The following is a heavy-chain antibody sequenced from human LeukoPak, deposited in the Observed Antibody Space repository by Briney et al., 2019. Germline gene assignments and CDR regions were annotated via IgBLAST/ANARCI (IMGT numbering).Heavy chain of an antibody. CDR3: AREGVDTAMVLVG. Sequence: ASVKVSCKASGYTFTSYYMHWVRQAPGQGLEWMGVINPSGGSTSYAQKFQGRVTMTRDTSTSTVYMELSSLRSEDTAVYYCAREGVDTAMVLVGWGQGTLVTVSS. CDR1: GYTFTSYY. CDR2: INPSGGST. D-gene: IGHD5-18*01. J-gene: IGHJ4*02. V-gene: IGHV1-46*01.